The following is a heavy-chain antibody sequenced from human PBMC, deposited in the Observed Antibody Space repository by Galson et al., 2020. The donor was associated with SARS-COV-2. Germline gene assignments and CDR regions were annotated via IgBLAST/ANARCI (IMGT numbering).Heavy chain of an antibody. CDR3: ARESAVQGGYYMDV. Sequence: GGSLRLSCAASGFTFSSYGMHWVRQAPAKGLEWVAVIWYYGSNKYYADSVKGRFTISRDNAKNTLYLQMSSLRAEDAAVYYCARESAVQGGYYMDVWGKGTTVTVSS. CDR2: IWYYGSNK. D-gene: IGHD3-10*01. CDR1: GFTFSSYG. V-gene: IGHV3-33*01. J-gene: IGHJ6*03.